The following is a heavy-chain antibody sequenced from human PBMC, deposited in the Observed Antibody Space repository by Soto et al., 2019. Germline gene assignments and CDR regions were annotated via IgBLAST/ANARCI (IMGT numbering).Heavy chain of an antibody. V-gene: IGHV1-2*02. CDR1: GYTFTGYY. Sequence: ASVKVSCKASGYTFTGYYMHWVRQAPGQGLEWMGWINPNSGGTNYAQKFQGRVTMTRDTSISTAYMELSRLRSDDTAVYYCARGPHSSSSSGTNYYYYYGMDVWGQGTTVTVSS. J-gene: IGHJ6*02. D-gene: IGHD6-6*01. CDR2: INPNSGGT. CDR3: ARGPHSSSSSGTNYYYYYGMDV.